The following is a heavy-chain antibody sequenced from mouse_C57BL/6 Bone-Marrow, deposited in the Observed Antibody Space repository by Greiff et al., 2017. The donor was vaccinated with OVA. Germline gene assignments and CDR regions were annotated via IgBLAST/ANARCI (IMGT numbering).Heavy chain of an antibody. V-gene: IGHV1-55*01. Sequence: QVQLQQPGAALVQPGASVKMSCKASGYTFTSYWITWVKQRPGQGLEWIGDIYPGSGRTNYNEHFKSKATLTVDTSSSTADMQLRSPTSEDSAVYYCARAGITTVEGDFAMDYWGQGTSVTVSS. CDR2: IYPGSGRT. CDR1: GYTFTSYW. D-gene: IGHD1-1*01. J-gene: IGHJ4*01. CDR3: ARAGITTVEGDFAMDY.